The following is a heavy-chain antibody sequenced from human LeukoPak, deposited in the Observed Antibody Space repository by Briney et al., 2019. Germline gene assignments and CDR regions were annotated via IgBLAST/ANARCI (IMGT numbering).Heavy chain of an antibody. CDR3: AKDIRSLLWFGIDY. J-gene: IGHJ4*02. V-gene: IGHV1-69*04. CDR1: GGTFSSYA. D-gene: IGHD3-10*01. CDR2: IIPILGIA. Sequence: SVKVSCKASGGTFSSYAISWVRQAPGQGLEWMGRIIPILGIANYAQKFQGRVTITADKSTSTAYMELSSLRSEDTAVYYCAKDIRSLLWFGIDYWGQGTLVTVSS.